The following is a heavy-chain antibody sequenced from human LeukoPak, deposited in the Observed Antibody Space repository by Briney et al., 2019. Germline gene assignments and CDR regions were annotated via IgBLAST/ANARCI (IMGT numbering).Heavy chain of an antibody. V-gene: IGHV4-4*07. Sequence: SETLSLTCTVSGGSISSYYWSWIRQPAGKGLEWIGRIYTSGSTNYNPSLKSRVTMSVDTSKNQFSLKLSSVTAADTAVYYCARDHYGSGSPRVRYFDYWGQGTLVTVSS. CDR3: ARDHYGSGSPRVRYFDY. J-gene: IGHJ4*02. CDR2: IYTSGST. CDR1: GGSISSYY. D-gene: IGHD3-10*01.